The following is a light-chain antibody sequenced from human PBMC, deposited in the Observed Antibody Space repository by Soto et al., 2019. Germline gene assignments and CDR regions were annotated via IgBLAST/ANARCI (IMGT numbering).Light chain of an antibody. CDR3: QKDNNFLT. CDR1: QSISSW. V-gene: IGKV1-5*01. J-gene: IGKJ1*01. Sequence: DIQMTQSPSALSASVGDRVTITCRASQSISSWLAWYQQKPGKAPRLLIYDASYLERGVPSRFSGSGSGTEFTLTISDLQPDDFGTYYRQKDNNFLTFGPGTKVEI. CDR2: DAS.